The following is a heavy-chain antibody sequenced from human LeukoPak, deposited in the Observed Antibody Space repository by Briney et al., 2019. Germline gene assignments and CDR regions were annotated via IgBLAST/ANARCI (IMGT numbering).Heavy chain of an antibody. CDR2: IIPILGIA. V-gene: IGHV1-69*02. J-gene: IGHJ4*02. CDR3: AINIPPAHCSSTSCYTGDY. D-gene: IGHD2-2*02. CDR1: GGTFSSYT. Sequence: SMKVSCKASGGTFSSYTISWVRQAPGQGLEWMGRIIPILGIANYAQKFQGRVTITADKSTSTAYLELSSLGSEDTAVYYCAINIPPAHCSSTSCYTGDYWGQGTLVTVSS.